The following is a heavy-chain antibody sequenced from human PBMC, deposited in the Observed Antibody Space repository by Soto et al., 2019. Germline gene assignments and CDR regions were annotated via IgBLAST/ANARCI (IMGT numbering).Heavy chain of an antibody. V-gene: IGHV1-69*17. CDR1: GGTFNSFP. D-gene: IGHD2-8*01. CDR2: IVPVFGIA. CDR3: PKEKKSRAQEWALDF. Sequence: QVRLVQSGAEVKKPGSSVKVSCKVSGGTFNSFPISWVRQAPGQGLEWMGGIVPVFGIANYAQEFLCRVTISADRASTTSYMELSSLRSDDTAGYYCPKEKKSRAQEWALDFWGQGTLVTVSS. J-gene: IGHJ4*02.